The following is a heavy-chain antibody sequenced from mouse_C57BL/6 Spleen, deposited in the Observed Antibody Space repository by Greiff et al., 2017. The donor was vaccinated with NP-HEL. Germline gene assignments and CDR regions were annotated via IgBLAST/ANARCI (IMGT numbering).Heavy chain of an antibody. V-gene: IGHV1-7*01. Sequence: VQLQESGAELAKPGASVKLSCKASGYTFTSYWMHWVKQRPGQGLEWIGYINPSSGYTKYNQKFKDKATLTVDKSSSTAYMQLRSLTYEDSAVYYCARPRSNYVGYFEGWGTGTTVTVSS. CDR3: ARPRSNYVGYFEG. J-gene: IGHJ1*03. D-gene: IGHD2-5*01. CDR2: INPSSGYT. CDR1: GYTFTSYW.